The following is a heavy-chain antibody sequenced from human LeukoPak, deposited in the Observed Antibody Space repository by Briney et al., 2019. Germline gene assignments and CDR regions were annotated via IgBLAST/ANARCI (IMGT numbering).Heavy chain of an antibody. Sequence: SETLSLTCTVSGASISSYYWSWIRQPAGKGLEWIGRIYSSRSIYNPSLKSRVTMSVDTSKNQFSLKLSSVTAADTAVYYCARDRRGWYRDAFDIWGQGTMVTVSS. J-gene: IGHJ3*02. V-gene: IGHV4-4*07. D-gene: IGHD6-19*01. CDR1: GASISSYY. CDR2: IYSSRS. CDR3: ARDRRGWYRDAFDI.